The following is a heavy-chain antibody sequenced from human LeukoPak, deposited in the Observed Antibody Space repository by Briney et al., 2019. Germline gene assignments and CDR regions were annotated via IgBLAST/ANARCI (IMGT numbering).Heavy chain of an antibody. CDR2: INHRGST. J-gene: IGHJ2*01. Sequence: SETLSLTCAVYGGSFSGYYWSWIRQPPGKGLEWIGEINHRGSTNYNPSLKSRVTISVDTSKSQLSLKLSSVTAADTAVYFCARGGSGWYTYCDLWGRGTLVTVSS. D-gene: IGHD6-19*01. V-gene: IGHV4-34*01. CDR1: GGSFSGYY. CDR3: ARGGSGWYTYCDL.